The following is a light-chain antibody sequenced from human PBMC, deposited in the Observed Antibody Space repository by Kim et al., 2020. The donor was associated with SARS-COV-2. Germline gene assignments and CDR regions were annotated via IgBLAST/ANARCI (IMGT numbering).Light chain of an antibody. CDR1: QSVASNY. CDR3: HQYGSSPLT. Sequence: EIVLTQSPGTLSLSPGERATLSCRASQSVASNYLAWYQQKPGQAPRLLIYGASTRATGIPDSFSGSGSGTDFTLTISRLEPEDFAVFYCHQYGSSPLTFGGGTKVDIK. J-gene: IGKJ4*01. V-gene: IGKV3-20*01. CDR2: GAS.